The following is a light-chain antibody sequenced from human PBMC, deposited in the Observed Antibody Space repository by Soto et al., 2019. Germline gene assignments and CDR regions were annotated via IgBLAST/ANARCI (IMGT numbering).Light chain of an antibody. Sequence: SYELTQPPSVSVTPGKTARITCGGNNIGSKSVHWYQQKPGQAPVLVIYYDTDRPSGIPERFSGSNSGNTATLTISRVEDGDEADYYCQVWDSSGDHLYVFGSGTKLTVL. J-gene: IGLJ1*01. V-gene: IGLV3-21*04. CDR3: QVWDSSGDHLYV. CDR2: YDT. CDR1: NIGSKS.